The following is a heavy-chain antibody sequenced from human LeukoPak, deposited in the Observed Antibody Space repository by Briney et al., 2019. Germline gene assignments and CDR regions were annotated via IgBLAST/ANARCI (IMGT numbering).Heavy chain of an antibody. CDR1: GFTFSSYW. Sequence: PGGSLRLSCAASGFTFSSYWMHWVRQAPGKGPVWVSRIHSDGSTTTYADSVKGRFTISRDNAKNTLYLQMNSLRADDTAVYYCARDMHLSGYYYFDYWGQGTLVTVSS. D-gene: IGHD5-12*01. J-gene: IGHJ4*02. V-gene: IGHV3-74*01. CDR2: IHSDGSTT. CDR3: ARDMHLSGYYYFDY.